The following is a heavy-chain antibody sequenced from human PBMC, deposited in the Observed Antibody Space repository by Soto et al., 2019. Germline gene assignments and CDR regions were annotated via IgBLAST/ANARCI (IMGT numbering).Heavy chain of an antibody. CDR1: GVSISGTSYY. J-gene: IGHJ1*01. Sequence: QLQLQESGPGLVKPSETLSLTCTVSGVSISGTSYYWGWIRQTPAKGLEWIGTIYYSGETFYNPSLKSRVTIPIDTSKNHFSLNLTSVTAADTAIYYCARHGSFWGQGALVTVSS. D-gene: IGHD3-16*02. V-gene: IGHV4-39*01. CDR3: ARHGSF. CDR2: IYYSGET.